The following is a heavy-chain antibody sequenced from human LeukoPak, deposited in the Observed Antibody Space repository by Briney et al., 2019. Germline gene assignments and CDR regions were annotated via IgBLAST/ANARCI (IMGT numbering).Heavy chain of an antibody. CDR2: ISDNGGGI. D-gene: IGHD4/OR15-4a*01. CDR1: XXXXXXXX. Sequence: SXRLSCVASXXXXXXXXMSXVXQAPGEGXXWXXXISDNGGGIYYADSVKGRFTISRDNSKNMLYLQMNSLRAEDTAVYYCAKESGALGAPLYDYWGRGILVTASS. J-gene: IGHJ4*02. CDR3: AKESGALGAPLYDY. V-gene: IGHV3-23*01.